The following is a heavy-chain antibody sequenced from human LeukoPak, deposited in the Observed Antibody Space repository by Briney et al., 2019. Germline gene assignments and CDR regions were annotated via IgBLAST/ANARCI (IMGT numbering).Heavy chain of an antibody. J-gene: IGHJ3*02. CDR2: ISDDGNHK. CDR3: TKDDAYSSSWYACDI. D-gene: IGHD6-13*01. Sequence: GGSLGLSCAPSGFPFRDCGMHGVRQAPGRGREWVAVISDDGNHKYYTDCVKGRFTNSRDNSQNTLYLQMSSLRAEETAVYYCTKDDAYSSSWYACDIWGQGTMVTVSS. V-gene: IGHV3-30*18. CDR1: GFPFRDCG.